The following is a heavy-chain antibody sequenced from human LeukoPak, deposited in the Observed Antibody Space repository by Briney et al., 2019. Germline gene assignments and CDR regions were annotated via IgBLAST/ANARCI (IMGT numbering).Heavy chain of an antibody. D-gene: IGHD2-2*01. J-gene: IGHJ4*02. CDR1: GGTFSSYA. V-gene: IGHV1-69*04. CDR3: AVVPAAGSIDY. Sequence: GSSVKVPCKASGGTFSSYAISWVRQAPGQGLEWMGRIIPILGIANYAQKFQGRVTITADKSTSTAYMELSSLRSEDTAVYYCAVVPAAGSIDYWGQGTLVTVSS. CDR2: IIPILGIA.